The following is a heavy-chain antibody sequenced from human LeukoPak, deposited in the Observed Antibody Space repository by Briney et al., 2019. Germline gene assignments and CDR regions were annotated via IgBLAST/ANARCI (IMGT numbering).Heavy chain of an antibody. D-gene: IGHD1-1*01. V-gene: IGHV1-69*13. CDR3: ARDSVPRGDAFYI. CDR2: IIPIFGTA. J-gene: IGHJ3*02. CDR1: GGTFSSYA. Sequence: SVKVSCKASGGTFSSYAISWVRQPPGQGLEWMGGIIPIFGTANYAQKFQGRVTITADESTSTAYMELSSLRSEDTAVYYCARDSVPRGDAFYIWGQGTMVTVSS.